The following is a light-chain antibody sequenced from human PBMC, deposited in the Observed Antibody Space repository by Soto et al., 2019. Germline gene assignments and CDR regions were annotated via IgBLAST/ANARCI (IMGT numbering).Light chain of an antibody. CDR1: NLGTKS. Sequence: SYVLTQAPSVSVAPGQTASITCGGNNLGTKSVHWYQQRPGQAPLLVVYDDNDRPSGIPDRISASKSEDTATLTISRVEAGDDADYYCQVWDSFTSHVVFGGGTKLTVL. CDR2: DDN. CDR3: QVWDSFTSHVV. J-gene: IGLJ2*01. V-gene: IGLV3-21*02.